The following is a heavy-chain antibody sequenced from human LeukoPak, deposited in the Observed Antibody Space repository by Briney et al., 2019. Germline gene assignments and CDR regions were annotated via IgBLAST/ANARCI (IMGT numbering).Heavy chain of an antibody. V-gene: IGHV3-23*01. CDR1: GFTFSSYA. CDR2: ISGSGGT. Sequence: GGSLRLSCAASGFTFSSYAMSWVRQAPGKGLEWVSGISGSGGTYYADSVKGRFTISRDNSKNTLYLQMNSLRVEDTAVYYCAKDRVGTAMVVGDFDYWGQGTLVTVSS. J-gene: IGHJ4*02. D-gene: IGHD5-18*01. CDR3: AKDRVGTAMVVGDFDY.